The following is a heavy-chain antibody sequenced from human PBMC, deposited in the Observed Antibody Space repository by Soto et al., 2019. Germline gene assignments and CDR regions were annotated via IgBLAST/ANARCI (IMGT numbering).Heavy chain of an antibody. CDR3: ARAGVKSPIWFGELLYTDAFDI. D-gene: IGHD3-10*01. CDR2: IIPIFGTA. V-gene: IGHV1-69*06. CDR1: GGTFSSYA. J-gene: IGHJ3*02. Sequence: SVKVSCKASGGTFSSYAISWVRQAPGQGLEWMGGIIPIFGTANYAQKFQGRVTITADKSTSTAYMELSSLRSEDTAVYYCARAGVKSPIWFGELLYTDAFDIWGQGTMVTVSS.